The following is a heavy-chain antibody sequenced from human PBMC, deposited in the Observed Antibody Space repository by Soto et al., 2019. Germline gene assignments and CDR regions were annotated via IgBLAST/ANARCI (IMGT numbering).Heavy chain of an antibody. D-gene: IGHD6-19*01. CDR1: GFTFSSYG. CDR2: ISYDGSNK. Sequence: LRLSCAASGFTFSSYGMHWVRQAPGKGLEWVAVISYDGSNKYYADSVKGRFTISRDNSKNTLYLQMNSLRAEDTAVYYCAKEKGIAVAGTYYYYGMDVWGQGTTVTVSS. J-gene: IGHJ6*02. V-gene: IGHV3-30*18. CDR3: AKEKGIAVAGTYYYYGMDV.